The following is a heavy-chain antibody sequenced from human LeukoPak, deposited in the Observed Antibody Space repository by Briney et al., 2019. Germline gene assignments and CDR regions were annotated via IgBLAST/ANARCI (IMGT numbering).Heavy chain of an antibody. CDR3: AKANGPGSGYFYYFDY. J-gene: IGHJ4*02. CDR1: GLTFSSYA. Sequence: GGSLRLSCAASGLTFSSYAMSWVRQAPGMGLEGVSAASGSGGSTYYAGSVKGRFTISRDNSKNTLYLQMNSLRGDDTAVYYCAKANGPGSGYFYYFDYWGQGALVTVSS. CDR2: ASGSGGST. V-gene: IGHV3-23*01. D-gene: IGHD3-22*01.